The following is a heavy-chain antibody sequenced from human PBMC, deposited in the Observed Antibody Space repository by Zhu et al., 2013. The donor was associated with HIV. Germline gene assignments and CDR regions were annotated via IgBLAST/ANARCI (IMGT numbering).Heavy chain of an antibody. CDR1: GGSINSYY. Sequence: QVQLQESGPGLVKPSETLSLTCTVSGGSINSYYWSWIRQPPGKGLEWIAYIYYSGSTNYNPSLKSRVTISIDTSKNQFSLNLSSVTAADTALYYCARKLSFDIWGRGTMVTVSS. V-gene: IGHV4-59*01. CDR2: IYYSGST. CDR3: ARKLSFDI. J-gene: IGHJ3*02.